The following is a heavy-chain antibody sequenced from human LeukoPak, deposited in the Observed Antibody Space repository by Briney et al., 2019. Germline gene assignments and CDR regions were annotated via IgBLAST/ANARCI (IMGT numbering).Heavy chain of an antibody. Sequence: GGSLRLSCAASGFTFSSYAMSGVRQAPGKGLEWVSAISGSGGSTYYADSVKGRFTISRDNSKNMLYLQMNSLRAEDTAVYYCAKGELEWLLYRHLDYWGQGTLVTVSS. CDR1: GFTFSSYA. D-gene: IGHD3-3*01. J-gene: IGHJ4*02. CDR3: AKGELEWLLYRHLDY. V-gene: IGHV3-23*01. CDR2: ISGSGGST.